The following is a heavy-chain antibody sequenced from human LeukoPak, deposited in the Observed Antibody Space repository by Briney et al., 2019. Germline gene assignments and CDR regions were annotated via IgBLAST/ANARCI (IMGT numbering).Heavy chain of an antibody. CDR2: IIPIFGTA. D-gene: IGHD2-15*01. CDR1: GCTFSSYA. J-gene: IGHJ6*03. CDR3: ATPGYCSGGSCYSRYYYYYMDV. V-gene: IGHV1-69*05. Sequence: SVKVSCKASGCTFSSYAISWVRQATGQGLEWMGGIIPIFGTANYAQKFQGRVTITTNKSTSTAYMELSSLRSEDTAVYYCATPGYCSGGSCYSRYYYYYMDVWGKGTTVTVSS.